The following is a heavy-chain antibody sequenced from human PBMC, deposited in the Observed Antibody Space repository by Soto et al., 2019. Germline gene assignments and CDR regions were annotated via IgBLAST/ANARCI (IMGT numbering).Heavy chain of an antibody. J-gene: IGHJ5*02. V-gene: IGHV1-18*01. CDR3: AGDVHVVVPAATDWFDP. Sequence: ASVKVSCKASGYTFTSYGISWVRQAPGQGLEWMGWISAYNGNTNYAQKLQGRVTMTTDTSTSTAYMELRSLRSDDTAVYYCAGDVHVVVPAATDWFDPWGQGTLVTVSS. CDR1: GYTFTSYG. CDR2: ISAYNGNT. D-gene: IGHD2-2*01.